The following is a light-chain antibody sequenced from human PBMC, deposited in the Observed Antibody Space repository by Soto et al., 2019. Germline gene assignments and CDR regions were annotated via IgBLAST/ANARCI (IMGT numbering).Light chain of an antibody. V-gene: IGKV3-11*01. CDR1: QSVRSF. CDR2: DAS. CDR3: QQGCT. J-gene: IGKJ1*01. Sequence: DIVLTQSPATLSLSPGERATLSCRASQSVRSFLAWYQQKPGQAPRLLIFDASNRATGIPARFRGSGSGTDFTLTISSLEPEDFVVYYCQQGCTFGQGTKVDIK.